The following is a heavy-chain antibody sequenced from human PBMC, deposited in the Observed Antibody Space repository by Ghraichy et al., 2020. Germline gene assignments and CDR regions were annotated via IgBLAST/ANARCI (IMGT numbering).Heavy chain of an antibody. D-gene: IGHD4-17*01. J-gene: IGHJ4*02. CDR3: ARGPPGGVYGDYLLGY. Sequence: SQTLSLTCAVYGGSFSGYYWSWIRQPPGKGLEWIGEINHSGSTNYNPSLKSRVTISVDTSKNQFSLKLSSVTAADTAVYYCARGPPGGVYGDYLLGYWGQGTLVTVSS. CDR2: INHSGST. CDR1: GGSFSGYY. V-gene: IGHV4-34*01.